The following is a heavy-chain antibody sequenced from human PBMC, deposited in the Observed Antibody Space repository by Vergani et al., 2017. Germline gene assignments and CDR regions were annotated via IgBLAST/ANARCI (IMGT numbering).Heavy chain of an antibody. V-gene: IGHV3-9*02. D-gene: IGHD6-6*01. CDR3: AKDLGTSSGGGWFDP. CDR2: ISWNSNSI. Sequence: EVQLVESGGGLVLPGRSLRLSCVASGFTSAGYAMHWVRQAPGKGLEWVSVISWNSNSIGYADSVKGRFTISRDNANNSLYLQMHSLRAADTALYYCAKDLGTSSGGGWFDPWGQGTLVTVSS. CDR1: GFTSAGYA. J-gene: IGHJ5*02.